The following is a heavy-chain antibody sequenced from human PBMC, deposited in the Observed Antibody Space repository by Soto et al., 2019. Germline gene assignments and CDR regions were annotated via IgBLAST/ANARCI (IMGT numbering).Heavy chain of an antibody. CDR2: TTHDGVT. V-gene: IGHV4-4*02. J-gene: IGHJ5*02. CDR3: ARIVDCTRLGCIVGWFDP. D-gene: IGHD2-8*01. Sequence: QVQLQESGPRLVKPSGTLSLTCAVSSGSIDNVYWCSWVRQSPGKGLEWIGDTTHDGVTNYNPSLAGRVTTSIATSRNQFYLVLISVTAADTAMYYCARIVDCTRLGCIVGWFDPWGPETLVTVSS. CDR1: SGSIDNVYW.